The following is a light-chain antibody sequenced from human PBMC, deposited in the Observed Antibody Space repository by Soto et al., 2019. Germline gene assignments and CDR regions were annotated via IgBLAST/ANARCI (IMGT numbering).Light chain of an antibody. V-gene: IGLV2-18*01. Sequence: QSALTQPPSVSGSPGQSVTISCTGTSIDVGNFDLVSWYQQPPGTAPKLLIYQVSNRPSGVPDRFSGSQSGNTASLTISGLQAEDEADYYCSLKTSSVTWVFGGGTKLIVL. CDR1: SIDVGNFDL. CDR3: SLKTSSVTWV. J-gene: IGLJ3*02. CDR2: QVS.